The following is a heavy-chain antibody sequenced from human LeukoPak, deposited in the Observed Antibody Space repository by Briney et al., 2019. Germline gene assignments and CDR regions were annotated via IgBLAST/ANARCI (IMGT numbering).Heavy chain of an antibody. D-gene: IGHD3-9*01. CDR2: ISWDSGSL. J-gene: IGHJ5*02. CDR1: GFTFGGSA. V-gene: IGHV3-9*01. CDR3: ARDPNDILTGYCWFDP. Sequence: GGSLRLSCAVSGFTFGGSAMHWVRQAPGKGLEWVSGISWDSGSLDYADCVKGRFTISRDNAKNSLYLQMNSLRAEDTAVYYCARDPNDILTGYCWFDPWGQGTLVTVSS.